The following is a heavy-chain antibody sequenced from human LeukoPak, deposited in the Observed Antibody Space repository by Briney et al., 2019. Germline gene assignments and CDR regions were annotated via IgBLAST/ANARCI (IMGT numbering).Heavy chain of an antibody. CDR3: ASVGIVVVITGYYGMDV. Sequence: SVKVSCKASGGTFSSYAISWVRQAPGQGLEWMGRIIPILGIANYAQKFQGRVTITADKSTSTAYMELSNLRSEDTAVYYCASVGIVVVITGYYGMDVWGQGTTVTVSS. CDR2: IIPILGIA. J-gene: IGHJ6*02. V-gene: IGHV1-69*04. CDR1: GGTFSSYA. D-gene: IGHD3-22*01.